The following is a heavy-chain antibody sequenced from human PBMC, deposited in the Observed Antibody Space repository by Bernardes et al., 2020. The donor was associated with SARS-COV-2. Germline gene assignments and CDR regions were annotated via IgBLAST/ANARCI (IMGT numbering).Heavy chain of an antibody. CDR2: VKPSNGDT. J-gene: IGHJ3*01. D-gene: IGHD1-26*01. Sequence: ASVKVSCKASGYTFTAYYFHWVRQAPGQGLEWMGWVKPSNGDTEYAQNFQGRVTMTRDTSISTGYMELSRLTSDDTAVYYCVSVTWSQFNDFDLWGQGTMVTVSS. CDR3: VSVTWSQFNDFDL. CDR1: GYTFTAYY. V-gene: IGHV1-2*02.